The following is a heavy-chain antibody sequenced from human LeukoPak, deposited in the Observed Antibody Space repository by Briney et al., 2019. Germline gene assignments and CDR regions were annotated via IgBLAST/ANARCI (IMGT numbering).Heavy chain of an antibody. D-gene: IGHD4/OR15-4a*01. CDR1: GFTFSNYG. CDR3: AKVGASVSFDY. CDR2: ISYDGSNK. V-gene: IGHV3-30*18. J-gene: IGHJ4*02. Sequence: GGSLRLSCAASGFTFSNYGMHWVRQAPGKGLEWVAVISYDGSNKYYADSVKGRLTISRDNSKNTPYLQMDSLRAEDTAVYYCAKVGASVSFDYWGRGTLVTVSS.